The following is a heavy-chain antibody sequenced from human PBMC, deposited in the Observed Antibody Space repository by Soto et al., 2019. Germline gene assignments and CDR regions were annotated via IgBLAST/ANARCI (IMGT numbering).Heavy chain of an antibody. D-gene: IGHD3-10*01. CDR3: SRENWFQDY. Sequence: LRLSCAASGFTFSTYYMTWVRQAPGKGLEWVASIKNDGSEQYYVDFVKGRFTISRDNAKNSLYLQMNSLRAGDTALYYCSRENWFQDYWGQGTRVTVSS. V-gene: IGHV3-7*03. CDR2: IKNDGSEQ. J-gene: IGHJ4*02. CDR1: GFTFSTYY.